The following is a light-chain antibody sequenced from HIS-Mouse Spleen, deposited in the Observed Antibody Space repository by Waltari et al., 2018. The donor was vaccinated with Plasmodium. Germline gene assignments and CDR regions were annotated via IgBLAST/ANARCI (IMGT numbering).Light chain of an antibody. J-gene: IGKJ5*01. CDR3: QQFNSYPPGT. CDR2: DAS. V-gene: IGKV1-13*02. Sequence: AIPLTQSPSSLSASVGASVTITCRASQGINSALACYQQKTGTAPKLLLYDASSLESGVPSRCSGSGAGTDFTITISSLQPEDFATYYCQQFNSYPPGTFGQGTRLEIK. CDR1: QGINSA.